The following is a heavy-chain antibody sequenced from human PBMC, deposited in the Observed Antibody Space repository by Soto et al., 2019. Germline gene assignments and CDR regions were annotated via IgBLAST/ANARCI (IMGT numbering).Heavy chain of an antibody. CDR3: VRARSYNYGYWDY. CDR1: GLTFSGYS. V-gene: IGHV3-74*01. Sequence: GGSLRLSCAASGLTFSGYSMHWVRQAPGKGLVWVSRIKTDGSNTYYADSVKGRFTISRDNAKNTLFLQMNSLRAEDTAVYFCVRARSYNYGYWDYWAQGTLVTVSS. J-gene: IGHJ4*02. CDR2: IKTDGSNT. D-gene: IGHD3-22*01.